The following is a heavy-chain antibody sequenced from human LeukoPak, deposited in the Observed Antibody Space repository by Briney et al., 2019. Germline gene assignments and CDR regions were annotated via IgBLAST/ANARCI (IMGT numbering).Heavy chain of an antibody. V-gene: IGHV1-69*05. J-gene: IGHJ6*03. Sequence: ASVNVSCKASGGTFSRSAISWVRQAPGQGLEWMGGIIPAFGPAHYAQKFQGRLTITTDESTTTAYMELSSLRSEDTAVYYCARGRIGGLVTPTYYYYYYMDVWGKGTTVTVSS. CDR2: IIPAFGPA. CDR3: ARGRIGGLVTPTYYYYYYMDV. D-gene: IGHD1-26*01. CDR1: GGTFSRSA.